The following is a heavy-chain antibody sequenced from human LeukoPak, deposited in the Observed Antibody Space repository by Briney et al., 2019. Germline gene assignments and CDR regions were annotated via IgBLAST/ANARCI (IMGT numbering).Heavy chain of an antibody. J-gene: IGHJ4*02. CDR1: GYNFSGHY. D-gene: IGHD1-26*01. Sequence: GGSVTVSCKASGYNFSGHYMHWVRQAPGQGLEGMGWIKPSNGDTKYAQNFQGRVTMTRDTSISTAYMELSSLRSDDTAVYYCASPPLSSAMYYAHWGQGTLVTVSS. CDR2: IKPSNGDT. V-gene: IGHV1-2*02. CDR3: ASPPLSSAMYYAH.